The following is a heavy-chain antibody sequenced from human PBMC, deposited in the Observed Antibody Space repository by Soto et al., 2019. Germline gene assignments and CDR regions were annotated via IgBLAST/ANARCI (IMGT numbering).Heavy chain of an antibody. D-gene: IGHD3-22*01. CDR2: ISGSGGST. CDR3: AKDRDYYDSSGYYTDKLDY. J-gene: IGHJ4*02. Sequence: EVQLLESGGGLVQPGGSLRLSCAASGFTFSSYAMSWVRQAPGTGLEWVSAISGSGGSTYYADSVKGRFTISRDNSKNTLYLQMNSLRAEDTAVYYCAKDRDYYDSSGYYTDKLDYWGQGTLVTVSS. V-gene: IGHV3-23*01. CDR1: GFTFSSYA.